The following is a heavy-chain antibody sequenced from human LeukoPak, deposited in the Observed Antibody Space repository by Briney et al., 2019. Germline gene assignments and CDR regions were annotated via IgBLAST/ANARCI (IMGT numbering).Heavy chain of an antibody. CDR3: ARGLGYYYYYMDV. Sequence: PGGSLRLSCAASGFTFSSYWMHWVRQAPGKGLVWVSRINSDGSSTSYADSVKGRFTITRDNAKNTLYLQMNSLRAEDTAVYYCARGLGYYYYYMDVWGKGTTVTVSS. J-gene: IGHJ6*03. D-gene: IGHD3-10*01. V-gene: IGHV3-74*01. CDR2: INSDGSST. CDR1: GFTFSSYW.